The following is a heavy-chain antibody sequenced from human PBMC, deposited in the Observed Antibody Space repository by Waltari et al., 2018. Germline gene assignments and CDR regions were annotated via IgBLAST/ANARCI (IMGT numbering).Heavy chain of an antibody. Sequence: QVPLQESGPGLVKPSETLSLTCAVSGYSISSGYYWGWIRQPPGKGLEWIGSIYHSGSTYYNPSLKSRGTISEDTSKNQFSLKLSSVTAADTAVYYCARSITMVRVGKGAFDIWGQGTMVTVSS. CDR1: GYSISSGYY. CDR2: IYHSGST. V-gene: IGHV4-38-2*01. D-gene: IGHD3-10*01. J-gene: IGHJ3*02. CDR3: ARSITMVRVGKGAFDI.